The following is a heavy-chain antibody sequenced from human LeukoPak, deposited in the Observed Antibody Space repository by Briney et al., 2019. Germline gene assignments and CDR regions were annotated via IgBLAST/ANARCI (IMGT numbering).Heavy chain of an antibody. CDR3: AKRALDY. Sequence: GGSLRLSCAASGFTFSSYGMHWVRQAPGKGLEWVAVISYDGSNKYYADSVKGRFTISRDNSKNTLYLQMNSLRAEDTAVYYCAKRALDYWGQGTLVTASS. J-gene: IGHJ4*02. CDR1: GFTFSSYG. V-gene: IGHV3-30*18. CDR2: ISYDGSNK.